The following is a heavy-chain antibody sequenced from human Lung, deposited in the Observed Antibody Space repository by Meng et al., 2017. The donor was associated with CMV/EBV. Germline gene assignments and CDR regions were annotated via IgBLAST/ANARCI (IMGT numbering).Heavy chain of an antibody. Sequence: SXXVSXKASGYTFTSYGISWVRQAPGQGLEWMGWISAYNGNTNYAQKLQGRVTMTTDTSTSTAYMELRSLRSDDTAVYYCARGIVIAVAGTGVDYWGQGTXVTCSS. V-gene: IGHV1-18*01. CDR3: ARGIVIAVAGTGVDY. CDR1: GYTFTSYG. D-gene: IGHD6-19*01. J-gene: IGHJ4*02. CDR2: ISAYNGNT.